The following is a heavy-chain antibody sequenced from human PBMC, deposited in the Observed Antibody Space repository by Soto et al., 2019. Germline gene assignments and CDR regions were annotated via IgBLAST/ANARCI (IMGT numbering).Heavy chain of an antibody. V-gene: IGHV4-39*01. CDR2: IYYSGST. Sequence: PSETLSLTCTVSGGSISSSSYYWGWIRQPPGKGLEWIGSIYYSGSTYYNPSLKSRVTISVATSKNKFSLKLSSVTAADTAVYYFARLSGRFYDYIWGSFHALDIWGQGTMVTVSS. J-gene: IGHJ3*02. CDR3: ARLSGRFYDYIWGSFHALDI. D-gene: IGHD3-16*01. CDR1: GGSISSSSYY.